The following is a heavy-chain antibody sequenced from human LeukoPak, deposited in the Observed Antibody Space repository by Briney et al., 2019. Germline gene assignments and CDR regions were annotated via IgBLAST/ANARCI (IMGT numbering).Heavy chain of an antibody. CDR3: ARGRDPYYDSSGPIQH. D-gene: IGHD3-22*01. Sequence: SETLSLTCNVSGGSISSYYWSWIRQPPGKGLEWIGYIYYSGSTNYNPSLRSRVTISVDTSKNQFSLKLSSVTAADTAVYYCARGRDPYYDSSGPIQHWARAPWSPSSQ. CDR1: GGSISSYY. V-gene: IGHV4-59*01. J-gene: IGHJ1*01. CDR2: IYYSGST.